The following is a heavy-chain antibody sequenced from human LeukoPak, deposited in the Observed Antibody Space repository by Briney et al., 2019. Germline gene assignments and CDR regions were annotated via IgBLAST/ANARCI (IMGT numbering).Heavy chain of an antibody. CDR2: INHSGST. Sequence: SQTLSLTCTVSGGSISSGTYYGTWIRQPPGKGLEWIGEINHSGSTNYNPSLKSRVTISVDTSKNQFSLKLSSVTAADTAVYYCARGVGDIVVVPAAILWENWGQGTLVTVSS. CDR1: GGSISSGTYY. CDR3: ARGVGDIVVVPAAILWEN. V-gene: IGHV4-39*07. J-gene: IGHJ4*02. D-gene: IGHD2-2*02.